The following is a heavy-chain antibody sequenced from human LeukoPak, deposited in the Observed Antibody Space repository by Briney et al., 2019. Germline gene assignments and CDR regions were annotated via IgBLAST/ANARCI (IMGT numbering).Heavy chain of an antibody. D-gene: IGHD3-22*01. J-gene: IGHJ4*02. CDR3: AREGYDSSGYPRLLDS. CDR1: GLTVSSNY. Sequence: GGSLRLSCAASGLTVSSNYMTWVRQKPGKGLEWVSALHSAGGTEYADSVKGRFTISRHISKNTVFLQMNSLRVEDTAVYYCAREGYDSSGYPRLLDSWGQGTLVTVSS. CDR2: LHSAGGT. V-gene: IGHV3-53*04.